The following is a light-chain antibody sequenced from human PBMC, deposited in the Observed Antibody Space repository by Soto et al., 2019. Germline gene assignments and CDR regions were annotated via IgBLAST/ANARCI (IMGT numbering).Light chain of an antibody. CDR2: GAS. Sequence: EVLLTQSPGTLSLSPGERATLSCRASQSVSSNYLAWYQQKSGQAPRLLIYGASNRATGIPDRFSGSGSGTDFTLTIRRLEPEDFAVYYCQQYGSSRTFGQGTKVEIK. CDR3: QQYGSSRT. V-gene: IGKV3-20*01. J-gene: IGKJ1*01. CDR1: QSVSSNY.